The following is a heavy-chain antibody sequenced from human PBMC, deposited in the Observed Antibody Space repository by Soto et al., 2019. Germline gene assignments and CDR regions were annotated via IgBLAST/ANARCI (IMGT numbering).Heavy chain of an antibody. V-gene: IGHV3-74*01. Sequence: GGSLRLSCAASGFPFSHYWMHWVRQTPGKGLVWVSRINPAGTITNYADSVEGRFTISRDNADSALFLQMNSLSAEDTAIYYCTSDTFGLRDTWGQGTLVTV. CDR2: INPAGTIT. CDR3: TSDTFGLRDT. D-gene: IGHD3-16*01. CDR1: GFPFSHYW. J-gene: IGHJ5*02.